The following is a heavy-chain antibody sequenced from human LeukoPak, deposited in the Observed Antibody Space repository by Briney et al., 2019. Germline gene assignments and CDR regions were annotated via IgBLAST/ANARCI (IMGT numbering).Heavy chain of an antibody. J-gene: IGHJ6*03. CDR3: ARVLNYYYYMDV. CDR2: ISSSGSTI. D-gene: IGHD2-15*01. Sequence: GGSLRLACAAAGLTFSDYDMSWIRQAPGKGLEWVSYISSSGSTIYYADSVKGRFTISRDNAKNSLYLQMNSLRAEDTAVYYCARVLNYYYYMDVWGKGTTVTVSS. CDR1: GLTFSDYD. V-gene: IGHV3-11*01.